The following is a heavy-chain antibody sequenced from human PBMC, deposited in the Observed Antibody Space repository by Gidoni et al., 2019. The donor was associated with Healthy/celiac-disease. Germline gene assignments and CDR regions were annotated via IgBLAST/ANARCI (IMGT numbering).Heavy chain of an antibody. V-gene: IGHV4-34*01. J-gene: IGHJ4*02. CDR3: ARTTLWFGERGFDY. D-gene: IGHD3-10*01. Sequence: QVQLQQWGAGLLKPSETLSLTCAVYGGSFSGYYWSWIRQPPGKGLEWIGEINHSGSTNYNPSLKSRVTISVDTSKNQFSLKLSSVTAADTAVYYCARTTLWFGERGFDYWGQGTLVTVSS. CDR2: INHSGST. CDR1: GGSFSGYY.